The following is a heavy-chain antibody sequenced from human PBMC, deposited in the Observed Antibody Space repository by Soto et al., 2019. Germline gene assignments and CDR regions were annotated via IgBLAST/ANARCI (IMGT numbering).Heavy chain of an antibody. Sequence: GGSLRLSCAASGFTVSSNYMSWVREAPGKGLEWVSVIYSGGITYYADSVKGRFTISRDNAKNTLYLQMNSLRAEDTAVYYCARGDNQLDGFYYYYGMDVWGQGTTVTV. CDR3: ARGDNQLDGFYYYYGMDV. CDR2: IYSGGIT. CDR1: GFTVSSNY. V-gene: IGHV3-53*01. J-gene: IGHJ6*02. D-gene: IGHD6-6*01.